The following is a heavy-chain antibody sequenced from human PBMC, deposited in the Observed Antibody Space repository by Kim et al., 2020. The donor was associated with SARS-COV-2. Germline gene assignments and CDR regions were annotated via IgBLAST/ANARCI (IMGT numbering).Heavy chain of an antibody. J-gene: IGHJ5*02. D-gene: IGHD6-13*01. CDR1: GFTFSSYA. V-gene: IGHV3-64*01. CDR2: ISSNGGST. CDR3: ARDSLLAAAGSNWFDP. Sequence: GGSLRLSCAASGFTFSSYAMHWVRQAPGKGLEYVSAISSNGGSTYYANSVKGRFTISRDNSKNTLYLQMGSLRAEDMAVYYCARDSLLAAAGSNWFDPWGQGTLVTVSS.